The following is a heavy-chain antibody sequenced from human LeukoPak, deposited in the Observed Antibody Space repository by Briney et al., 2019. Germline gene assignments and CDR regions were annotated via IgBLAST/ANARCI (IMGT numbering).Heavy chain of an antibody. J-gene: IGHJ6*02. CDR1: GFTFSSYA. Sequence: GRSLRLSCAASGFTFSSYAMHWVRQAPGKGLEWVAVISYDGSNKYYADSVKGRFTISRDNSKNTLYLQMNSPRAEDTAVYYCARDRGFVGYSEYYYYGMDVWGQGTTVTVSS. CDR3: ARDRGFVGYSEYYYYGMDV. V-gene: IGHV3-30-3*01. CDR2: ISYDGSNK. D-gene: IGHD4-11*01.